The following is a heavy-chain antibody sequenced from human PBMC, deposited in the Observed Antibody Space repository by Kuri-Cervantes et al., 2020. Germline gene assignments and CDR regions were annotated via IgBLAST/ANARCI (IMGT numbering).Heavy chain of an antibody. CDR2: MNPNSGNT. J-gene: IGHJ4*02. V-gene: IGHV1-8*02. Sequence: ASVKVSCKASGYTFTSYAMHWVRQAPGQRLEWMGWMNPNSGNTGYAQKFQGRVTMTRNTSISTAYMELSSLRSEDTAVYYCARRSVAGTGFDYWGQGTLVTVSS. CDR3: ARRSVAGTGFDY. CDR1: GYTFTSYA. D-gene: IGHD6-19*01.